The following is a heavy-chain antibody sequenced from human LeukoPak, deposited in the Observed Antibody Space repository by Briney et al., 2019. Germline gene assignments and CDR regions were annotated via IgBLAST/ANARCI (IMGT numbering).Heavy chain of an antibody. CDR3: ARLYGSERNI. J-gene: IGHJ3*02. D-gene: IGHD3-10*01. CDR1: GFTFNIYW. V-gene: IGHV3-7*01. Sequence: GGSLRLSCAASGFTFNIYWMSWVRQTPGKGLEWVANINQDGSEKYYVDSVKGRFTISRDNARNSLYLQMNSLRTEDTSVYYCARLYGSERNIWGQGTMVTVSS. CDR2: INQDGSEK.